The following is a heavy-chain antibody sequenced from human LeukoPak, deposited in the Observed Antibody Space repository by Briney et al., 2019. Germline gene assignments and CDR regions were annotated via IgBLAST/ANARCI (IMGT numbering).Heavy chain of an antibody. Sequence: SQTLSLTFAISGDSVSSNSAAWNWLRQSPSRGLEWLGSTYYRSKWYNDYAVSVKSRITINPDTSKNQFSLQLNSVTPEDTAVYYCARGSSWYMASQGTFDYWGQGTLVTVSS. CDR3: ARGSSWYMASQGTFDY. CDR1: GDSVSSNSAA. D-gene: IGHD6-13*01. CDR2: TYYRSKWYN. V-gene: IGHV6-1*01. J-gene: IGHJ4*02.